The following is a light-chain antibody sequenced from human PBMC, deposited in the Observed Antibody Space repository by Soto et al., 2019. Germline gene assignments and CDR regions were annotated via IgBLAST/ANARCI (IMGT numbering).Light chain of an antibody. J-gene: IGLJ1*01. CDR2: DVS. CDR1: SADVATSSF. CDR3: TSYRRGPLYV. Sequence: QSALTQPASVSGSPGQSITISCTGISADVATSSFVSWYQHRPGEAPRLILYDVSHRPSGISNRFSGSKAGDTASLTISGLHLEDEADYYCTSYRRGPLYVFGSGTKVTV. V-gene: IGLV2-14*03.